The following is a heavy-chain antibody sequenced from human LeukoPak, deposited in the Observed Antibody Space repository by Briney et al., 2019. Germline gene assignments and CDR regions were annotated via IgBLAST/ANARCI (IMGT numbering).Heavy chain of an antibody. CDR3: ARISGSSGFDY. J-gene: IGHJ4*02. CDR2: IYSGGST. CDR1: GFTVSSNY. V-gene: IGHV3-53*01. Sequence: PGGSLRLSCAASGFTVSSNYMSWVRQAPGKGLEWVSVIYSGGSTYYADSVKGRFTISRDNSKNTLYLQINSLRAEDTAVYYCARISGSSGFDYWGQGTLVTVSS. D-gene: IGHD1-26*01.